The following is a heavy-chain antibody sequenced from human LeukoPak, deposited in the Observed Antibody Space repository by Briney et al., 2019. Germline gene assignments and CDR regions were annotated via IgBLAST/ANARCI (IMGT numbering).Heavy chain of an antibody. V-gene: IGHV3-7*01. CDR3: AKDIGKVVEN. Sequence: PPGGSLRLSCAASGFTVFNYWMSWVRQAPGKGLEWVANINLDGSQKYYVDSLKGRFTISRDNSKNTLYLQMNSLRAEDTAVYHCAKDIGKVVENWGQGTLVTVSS. D-gene: IGHD2-15*01. J-gene: IGHJ4*02. CDR2: INLDGSQK. CDR1: GFTVFNYW.